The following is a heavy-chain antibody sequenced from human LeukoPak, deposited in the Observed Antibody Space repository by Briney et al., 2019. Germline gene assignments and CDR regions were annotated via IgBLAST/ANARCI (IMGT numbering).Heavy chain of an antibody. CDR2: IYYSGNT. V-gene: IGHV4-39*01. CDR3: ARHSSPHAGSSSWYDF. CDR1: GGSICSSTYH. D-gene: IGHD2-15*01. J-gene: IGHJ5*01. Sequence: SETLSLTCTVSGGSICSSTYHWGWIRQPPGKGLEWIGSIYYSGNTYYNPSLKSRVTISVDTSKNQFSVKLSSVTAADTAVYYCARHSSPHAGSSSWYDFWGQGTLVTVSS.